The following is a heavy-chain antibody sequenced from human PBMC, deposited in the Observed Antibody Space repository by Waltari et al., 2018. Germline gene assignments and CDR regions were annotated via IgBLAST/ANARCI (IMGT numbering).Heavy chain of an antibody. CDR1: GGSISSYY. D-gene: IGHD2-2*01. Sequence: QVQLQESGPGLVKPSETLSLTGTVSGGSISSYYWSWIRQPPGKGLEWIGYIYYSGSTNYNPSLKSRVTISVDTSKNQFSLKLSSVTAADTAVYYCARDLPYCSSTICYAFNIWGQGTMVTVSS. CDR2: IYYSGST. CDR3: ARDLPYCSSTICYAFNI. V-gene: IGHV4-59*01. J-gene: IGHJ3*02.